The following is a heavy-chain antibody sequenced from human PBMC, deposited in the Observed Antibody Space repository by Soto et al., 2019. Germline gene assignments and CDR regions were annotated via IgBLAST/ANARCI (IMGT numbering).Heavy chain of an antibody. CDR3: ARGGAAAGSYYY. V-gene: IGHV1-69*13. CDR2: IIPIFGTA. D-gene: IGHD6-13*01. Sequence: ASVKVSCKASGVTFSSYAISWVRQAPGQGLEWMGGIIPIFGTANYAQKFQGRVTITADESTSTAYMELSSLRSEDTAVYYCARGGAAAGSYYYWGQGTLVTVSS. J-gene: IGHJ4*02. CDR1: GVTFSSYA.